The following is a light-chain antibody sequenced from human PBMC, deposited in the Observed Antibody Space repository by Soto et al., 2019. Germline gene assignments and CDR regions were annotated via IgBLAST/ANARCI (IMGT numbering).Light chain of an antibody. CDR1: SSDVGGYNY. Sequence: QSALTQPRSVSGSPGQSVTISCTRTSSDVGGYNYVSWYQQHPGKAPKLMIYDVSKRPSGVPDRFSGSKSGNTASLTISGLQAEDEADYYCCSYAGSYTFEVVFGGGTKVTVL. J-gene: IGLJ2*01. CDR3: CSYAGSYTFEVV. CDR2: DVS. V-gene: IGLV2-11*01.